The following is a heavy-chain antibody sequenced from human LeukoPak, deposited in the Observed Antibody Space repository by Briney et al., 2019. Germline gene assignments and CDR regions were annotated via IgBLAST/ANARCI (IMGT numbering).Heavy chain of an antibody. Sequence: SETLSLTCTVSGGSFSGCGYCWSWQPPGQGLESIGEINHSGRTNYNPSLKSRVTISLDTSKNQFALAMSHLAAAQTAVCFCARSVYYWWNLRYTYGFFDSWGQGTLVTVSS. CDR2: INHSGRT. V-gene: IGHV4-34*01. D-gene: IGHD2-8*02. J-gene: IGHJ5*01. CDR1: GGSFSGCG. CDR3: ARSVYYWWNLRYTYGFFDS.